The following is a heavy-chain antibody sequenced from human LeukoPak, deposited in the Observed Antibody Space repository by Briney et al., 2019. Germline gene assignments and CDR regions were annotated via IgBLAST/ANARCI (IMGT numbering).Heavy chain of an antibody. CDR2: ISSSSSYI. CDR3: ARALKTYYYDSSSSEGIDY. CDR1: GFTFSSYE. Sequence: GGSLRHSCAASGFTFSSYEMNWVRQAPGKGLEWVSSISSSSSYIYYADSVKGRLTISRDNAKNSLYLQMNSLRAEDTAVYYCARALKTYYYDSSSSEGIDYWGQGTLVTVSS. D-gene: IGHD3-22*01. V-gene: IGHV3-21*01. J-gene: IGHJ4*02.